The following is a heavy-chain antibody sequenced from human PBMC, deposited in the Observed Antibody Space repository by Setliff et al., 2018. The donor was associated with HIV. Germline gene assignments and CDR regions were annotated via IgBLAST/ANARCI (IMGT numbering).Heavy chain of an antibody. Sequence: SETLSLTCAVYGGSVSGHYWGWFRQPPGKGLEWIGEITPSGATNYLPSLKSRVTISVDTSKNQFSLKLSSVTAADTAVYYCARGRGYCSGGSCQFDYWGQGTLVTVSS. CDR1: GGSVSGHY. D-gene: IGHD2-15*01. J-gene: IGHJ4*02. CDR2: ITPSGAT. V-gene: IGHV4-34*01. CDR3: ARGRGYCSGGSCQFDY.